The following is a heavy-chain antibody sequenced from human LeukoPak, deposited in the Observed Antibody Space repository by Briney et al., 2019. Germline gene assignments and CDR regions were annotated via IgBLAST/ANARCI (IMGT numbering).Heavy chain of an antibody. D-gene: IGHD4-17*01. V-gene: IGHV4-38-2*02. CDR3: ARIPNRGVTTA. CDR1: GYSISSGYY. J-gene: IGHJ5*02. Sequence: SETLSLTCTVSGYSISSGYYWGWIRQPPGKGLEWIGSIYHSGSTYYNPSLKSRVTISVDTSKNQFSLKLSSVTAADTAVYYCARIPNRGVTTAWGQGTLVTVSS. CDR2: IYHSGST.